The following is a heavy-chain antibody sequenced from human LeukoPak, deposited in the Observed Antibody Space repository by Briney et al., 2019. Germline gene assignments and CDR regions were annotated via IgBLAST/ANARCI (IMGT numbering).Heavy chain of an antibody. CDR3: ARRRTVTTNYNWFDP. V-gene: IGHV4-34*01. Sequence: SETLSLTCTVSGGSISSYYWSWIRQPPGKGLEWIGEINHSGSTNYNPSLKSRVTISVDTSKNQFSLKLSSVTAADTAVYYCARRRTVTTNYNWFDPWGQGTLVTVSS. J-gene: IGHJ5*02. D-gene: IGHD4-17*01. CDR2: INHSGST. CDR1: GGSISSYY.